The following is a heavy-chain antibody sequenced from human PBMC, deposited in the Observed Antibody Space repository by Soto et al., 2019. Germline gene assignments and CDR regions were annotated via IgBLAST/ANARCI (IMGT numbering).Heavy chain of an antibody. CDR3: TREWSAVTGTPFAL. V-gene: IGHV3-30*03. J-gene: IGHJ3*01. Sequence: QLQLVESGGGVVQPEKSLRLSCEASGFTFSAFGMHWVRQAPGKGLEWVAGFSYDGHTKYYANPVKGPFSISSDNSRNALYLSMDSLRAEDTAMYYCTREWSAVTGTPFALWGQGTMVIVSS. CDR2: FSYDGHTK. CDR1: GFTFSAFG. D-gene: IGHD6-19*01.